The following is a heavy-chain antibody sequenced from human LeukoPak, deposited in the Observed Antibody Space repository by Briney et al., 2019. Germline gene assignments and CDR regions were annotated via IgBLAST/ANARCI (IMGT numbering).Heavy chain of an antibody. V-gene: IGHV4-34*01. CDR2: ITDTGST. CDR3: ARVYVTVVRGSWFDP. D-gene: IGHD3-10*01. CDR1: GGSISSYY. J-gene: IGHJ5*02. Sequence: SETLSLTCTVSGGSISSYYWTWIRQPPGKGLEWIGEITDTGSTNYNRSLTSRLTISLDTSQNQLSLTLRSVTAADTAVYYCARVYVTVVRGSWFDPWGQGTLVTVSS.